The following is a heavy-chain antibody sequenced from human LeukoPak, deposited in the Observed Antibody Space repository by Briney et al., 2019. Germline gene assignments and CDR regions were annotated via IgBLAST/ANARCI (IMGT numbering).Heavy chain of an antibody. Sequence: GGSLRLSCAASGFTFSSYSMNWVRQAPGKGLEWVSSISSSSSYIYYADSVKGRFTISRDNAKNSLYLQMNSLRAEDTAVYYCATLGGYCSSTSCLEDWSDPWGQGTLVTVSS. D-gene: IGHD2-2*01. V-gene: IGHV3-21*01. CDR1: GFTFSSYS. J-gene: IGHJ5*02. CDR3: ATLGGYCSSTSCLEDWSDP. CDR2: ISSSSSYI.